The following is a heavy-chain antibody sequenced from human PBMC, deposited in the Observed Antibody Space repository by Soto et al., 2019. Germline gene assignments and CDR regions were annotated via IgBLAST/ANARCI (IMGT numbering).Heavy chain of an antibody. Sequence: EVQLLESGGDLVQPGGSLRLSCAASGFTFRSYAMSWVRQAPGTGLVWVSSISAAGGSTYYADSVAGRFTISRDNSTNTLYLQMNSLRAEDTAVYYCAKYEGLAIVVGGAVDGWGQGTTVTVSA. V-gene: IGHV3-23*01. CDR3: AKYEGLAIVVGGAVDG. J-gene: IGHJ3*01. CDR2: ISAAGGST. CDR1: GFTFRSYA. D-gene: IGHD1-26*01.